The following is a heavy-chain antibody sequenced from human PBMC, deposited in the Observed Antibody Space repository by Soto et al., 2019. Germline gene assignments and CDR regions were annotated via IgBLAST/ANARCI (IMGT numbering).Heavy chain of an antibody. Sequence: EVQLLESGGGLVQPGGSLRLSCAASGFTFSSYAMSWVRQAPGKGLEWVSAISGSGGSTYYADSVKGRFTISRDNSKNPLYLQMHSLRAEDTGVYYGAKGRGGFDYWGQGTLVTVSS. CDR3: AKGRGGFDY. V-gene: IGHV3-23*01. J-gene: IGHJ4*02. D-gene: IGHD3-16*01. CDR1: GFTFSSYA. CDR2: ISGSGGST.